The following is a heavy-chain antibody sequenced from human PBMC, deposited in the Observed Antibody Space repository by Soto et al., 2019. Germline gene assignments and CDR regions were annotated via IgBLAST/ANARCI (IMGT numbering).Heavy chain of an antibody. CDR2: IIPMYGLA. J-gene: IGHJ5*02. Sequence: QVPLVQSGAEVKKPGSSVTVSCKASGGTFSSYAIHWVRQAPGQGLEWMGGIIPMYGLAKYAQRFQGRVTITAAESTTTVYMELTSLTSQDTAVDYCARVTSMVRGVIDNWFDPWGHGTLVTVSS. D-gene: IGHD3-10*01. CDR1: GGTFSSYA. V-gene: IGHV1-69*01. CDR3: ARVTSMVRGVIDNWFDP.